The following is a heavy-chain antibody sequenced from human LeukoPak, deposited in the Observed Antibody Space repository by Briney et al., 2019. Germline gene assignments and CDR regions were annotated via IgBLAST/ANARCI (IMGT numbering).Heavy chain of an antibody. V-gene: IGHV3-23*01. J-gene: IGHJ4*02. D-gene: IGHD1-26*01. CDR1: GFTFSSFD. CDR2: LSCIDSCCTE. Sequence: GGSLRLSCAASGFTFSSFDMSWVRQAPGKGLEGVSTLSCIDSCCTEYYADCVKGRFSISRDNSKNTLFLQMNRLRVEDTAVYYCARNTEHCFDHWGQGTLVTVSS. CDR3: ARNTEHCFDH.